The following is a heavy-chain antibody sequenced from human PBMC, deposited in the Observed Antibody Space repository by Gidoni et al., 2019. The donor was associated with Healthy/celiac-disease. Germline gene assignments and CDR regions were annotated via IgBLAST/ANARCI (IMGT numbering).Heavy chain of an antibody. CDR1: GGSFSGYY. D-gene: IGHD2-2*01. CDR2: INHSGST. J-gene: IGHJ6*02. V-gene: IGHV4-34*01. CDR3: ARGLGYCSSTSCYRPYYYYYGMDV. Sequence: QVQLQPWGAGLLKPSETLSLTSAVYGGSFSGYYWTWIRQPPGKGLEWIGEINHSGSTNYNPSLKSRVTISVDTSKNQFSLKLSSVTAADTAVYYCARGLGYCSSTSCYRPYYYYYGMDVWGQGTTVTVS.